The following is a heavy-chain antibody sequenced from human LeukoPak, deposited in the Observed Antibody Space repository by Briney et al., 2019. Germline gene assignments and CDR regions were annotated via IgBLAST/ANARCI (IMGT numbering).Heavy chain of an antibody. Sequence: SVKVSCKASGGTFSSYAISWVRQAPGQGLEWMGGIIPIFGTANYAQKFQGRVTITADESTSTAYMELSSLRSEDTAVYYCARGIRYYDILTGHVKGHDNSYYYYMDVWGQGTAVTISS. CDR3: ARGIRYYDILTGHVKGHDNSYYYYMDV. CDR1: GGTFSSYA. J-gene: IGHJ6*03. D-gene: IGHD3-9*01. V-gene: IGHV1-69*13. CDR2: IIPIFGTA.